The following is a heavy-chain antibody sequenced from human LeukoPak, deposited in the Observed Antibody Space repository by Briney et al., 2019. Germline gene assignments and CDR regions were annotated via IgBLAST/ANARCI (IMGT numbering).Heavy chain of an antibody. CDR1: GGSISSYY. Sequence: PSETLSLTCTVSGGSISSYYWSWIRQPPGKGLEWIGYIHYNGSTNYTPSLKSRVTISLDTSKNQFSLKLRSVTAADTAMYYCARAVVLYYDGSGYSTRFDYWGQGTLVTVSS. V-gene: IGHV4-59*01. D-gene: IGHD3-22*01. CDR2: IHYNGST. J-gene: IGHJ4*02. CDR3: ARAVVLYYDGSGYSTRFDY.